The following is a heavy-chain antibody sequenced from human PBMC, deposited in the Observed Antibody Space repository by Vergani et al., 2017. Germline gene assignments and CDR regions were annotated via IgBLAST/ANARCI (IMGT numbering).Heavy chain of an antibody. CDR2: ISSTSSTI. Sequence: EVHLVESGGGLVQPGGSLRLSCAASGFTFSSYSMNWVRQAPGKGLEWVSYISSTSSTISYADSMRGRFTISRDNGKSSLYLQMNSLTAADTAIYYCARGHPCYQLLTEVDFDSWGQGTLVTVSS. D-gene: IGHD2-2*01. J-gene: IGHJ4*02. CDR1: GFTFSSYS. CDR3: ARGHPCYQLLTEVDFDS. V-gene: IGHV3-48*01.